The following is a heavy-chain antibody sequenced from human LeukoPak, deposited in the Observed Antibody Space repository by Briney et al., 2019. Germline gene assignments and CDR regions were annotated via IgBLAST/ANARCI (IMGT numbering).Heavy chain of an antibody. V-gene: IGHV1-2*02. D-gene: IGHD3-10*01. J-gene: IGHJ3*02. CDR1: GYTFTGYY. Sequence: ASVKVSCKASGYTFTGYYMHWVRQAPGQGLEWMGWINPNSGGTNYAQKFQGRVTMTRDTSINTAYMELSRLRSDDTAVYYCARGLGSEVDAFDIWGQGTMVTVSS. CDR3: ARGLGSEVDAFDI. CDR2: INPNSGGT.